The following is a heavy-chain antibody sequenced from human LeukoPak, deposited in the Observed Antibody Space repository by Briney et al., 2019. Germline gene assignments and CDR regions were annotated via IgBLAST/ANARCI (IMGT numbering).Heavy chain of an antibody. V-gene: IGHV3-48*04. Sequence: GSLRLSCVASGSTLSSYSMNWVRQAPGKGLEWVSYISSSSRTIYYPDSVKGRFTISRDNAKNSLYLQMNSLRAEDTAVYYCAELGITMIGGVWGKGTTVTISS. D-gene: IGHD3-10*02. CDR2: ISSSSRTI. J-gene: IGHJ6*04. CDR3: AELGITMIGGV. CDR1: GSTLSSYS.